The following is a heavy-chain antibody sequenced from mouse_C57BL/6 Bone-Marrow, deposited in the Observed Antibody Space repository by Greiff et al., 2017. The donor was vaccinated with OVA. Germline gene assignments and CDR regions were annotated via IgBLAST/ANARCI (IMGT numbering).Heavy chain of an antibody. CDR1: GFTFSDAW. V-gene: IGHV6-6*01. Sequence: EVQGVESGGGLVQPGGSMKLSCAASGFTFSDAWMDWVRQSPEKGLEWVAEIRNKANNHATYYAESVKGRFTISRDDSKSSVYLQMNSLRAEDTGIYYCTIPSMVTTEAYWGQGTLVTVSA. J-gene: IGHJ3*01. CDR3: TIPSMVTTEAY. CDR2: IRNKANNHAT. D-gene: IGHD2-2*01.